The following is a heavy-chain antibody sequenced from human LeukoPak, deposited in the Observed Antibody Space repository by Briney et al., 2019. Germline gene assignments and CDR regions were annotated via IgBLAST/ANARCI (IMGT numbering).Heavy chain of an antibody. CDR1: GGSISSYY. Sequence: SETLSLTCTVSGGSISSYYWNWIRQPAGKGLEWIGRIYTSGSTNYNPSLKSRVTMSLDTSKNQCSLKLRSVTAADTAVYYCAREGVVLTNVFNYWGQGTLVTVSS. CDR3: AREGVVLTNVFNY. D-gene: IGHD3-22*01. V-gene: IGHV4-4*07. CDR2: IYTSGST. J-gene: IGHJ4*02.